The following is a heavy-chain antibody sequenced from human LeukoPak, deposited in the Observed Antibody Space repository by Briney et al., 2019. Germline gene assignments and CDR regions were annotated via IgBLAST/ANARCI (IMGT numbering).Heavy chain of an antibody. D-gene: IGHD2-2*01. CDR3: ARDLGRSSTSWGFDY. CDR2: INSDESST. Sequence: PGGSLRLSCAASGFTFSSYWMHWVRQAPGKGLVWVSRINSDESSTSYADSVKGRFTISRDNAKNSLYLQMNSLRAEDTAVYYCARDLGRSSTSWGFDYWGQGTLVTVSS. V-gene: IGHV3-74*01. J-gene: IGHJ4*02. CDR1: GFTFSSYW.